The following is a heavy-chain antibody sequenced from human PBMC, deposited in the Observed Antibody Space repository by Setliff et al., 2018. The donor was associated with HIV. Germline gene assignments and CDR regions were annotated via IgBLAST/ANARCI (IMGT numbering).Heavy chain of an antibody. D-gene: IGHD1-26*01. CDR1: GFTFNNAW. Sequence: PGGSLRLSCLASGFTFNNAWMSWVRQTPEKGLEWVGRISSKETGGTTEYAAPVKGRFTISRDDSKNSVFLQMNSLKTEDTAMYYCTRSKWGSGFDYWGQGTLVTVSS. CDR3: TRSKWGSGFDY. CDR2: ISSKETGGTT. V-gene: IGHV3-15*01. J-gene: IGHJ4*02.